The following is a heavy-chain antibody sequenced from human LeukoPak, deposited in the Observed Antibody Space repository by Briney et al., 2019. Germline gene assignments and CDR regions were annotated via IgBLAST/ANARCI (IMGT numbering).Heavy chain of an antibody. Sequence: PGGSLTLSCAASGFIFSNHWMSWLRQAPGKGLEWVANIKQDGSEKQYVDSVKGRFTISRDNAKNSLYLQMNSLRAEDTAVYYCAELGITMIGGVWGKGTTVTISS. CDR1: GFIFSNHW. J-gene: IGHJ6*04. V-gene: IGHV3-7*01. CDR3: AELGITMIGGV. D-gene: IGHD3-10*02. CDR2: IKQDGSEK.